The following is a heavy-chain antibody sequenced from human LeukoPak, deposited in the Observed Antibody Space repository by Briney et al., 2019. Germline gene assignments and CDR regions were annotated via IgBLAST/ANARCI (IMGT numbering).Heavy chain of an antibody. Sequence: SETLSLTCNVSGGSIRSSNYYWGWIRQPPGKGLEWIGSIYYSGSTYHNPSLKSRVTISVDTSNNQFSLKVRSATATDTAVYYCARLFYYDSSGPPSWGQGTLVTVSS. CDR1: GGSIRSSNYY. D-gene: IGHD3-22*01. CDR2: IYYSGST. J-gene: IGHJ5*02. CDR3: ARLFYYDSSGPPS. V-gene: IGHV4-39*01.